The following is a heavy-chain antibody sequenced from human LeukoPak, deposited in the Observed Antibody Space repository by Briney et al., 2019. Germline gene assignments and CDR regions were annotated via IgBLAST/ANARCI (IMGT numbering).Heavy chain of an antibody. J-gene: IGHJ3*02. V-gene: IGHV1-2*02. CDR1: GYTFTGYY. CDR2: INPNSGGT. CDR3: ARGRYYYDSSGYPHDAFDI. D-gene: IGHD3-22*01. Sequence: ASVKVSCKASGYTFTGYYMHWVRQAPGQGLEWMGWINPNSGGTNYAQKFQGRVTMTRNTSISTAYMELSSLRSEDTAVYYCARGRYYYDSSGYPHDAFDIWGQGTMVTVSS.